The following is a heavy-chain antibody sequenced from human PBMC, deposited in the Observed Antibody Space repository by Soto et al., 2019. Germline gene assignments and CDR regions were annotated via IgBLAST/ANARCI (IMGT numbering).Heavy chain of an antibody. Sequence: SETLSLTCTVSGASMNNYYWTWIRQPPGKGLEWIGYIYYSGSTNYNPSLKSRVTISVDTSKNQFSLKLSSVTAADTAMYYCARTLYSYGPRFDYWGQGTLVTVSS. CDR1: GASMNNYY. V-gene: IGHV4-59*01. J-gene: IGHJ4*02. CDR2: IYYSGST. CDR3: ARTLYSYGPRFDY. D-gene: IGHD5-18*01.